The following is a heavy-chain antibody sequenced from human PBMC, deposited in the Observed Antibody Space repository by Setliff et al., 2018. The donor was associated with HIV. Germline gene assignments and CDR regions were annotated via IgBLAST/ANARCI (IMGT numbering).Heavy chain of an antibody. V-gene: IGHV4-39*07. J-gene: IGHJ3*02. CDR1: GGSIRRSSYY. CDR2: INHSGST. D-gene: IGHD3-16*01. Sequence: SETLSLTCTVSGGSIRRSSYYWGWIRQPPGKGLEWIGEINHSGSTNYNPSLKSRVTISVDTSKNQFSLKLSSVTAADTAVYYCARAYYDYVWGRTKDAFDIWGQGTMVTVSS. CDR3: ARAYYDYVWGRTKDAFDI.